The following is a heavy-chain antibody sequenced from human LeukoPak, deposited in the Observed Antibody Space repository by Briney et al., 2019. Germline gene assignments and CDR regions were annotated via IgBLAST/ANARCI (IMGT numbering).Heavy chain of an antibody. CDR2: IKGDGSQK. Sequence: GGSLRLSCAASGFSISNLWMAWVRQAPGKGLESAANIKGDGSQKYYVDAVKGRFTISRDSAKNLLYLQMNSLRAEDTAVYYCATSEGGVWGQGTTVTVSS. V-gene: IGHV3-7*01. D-gene: IGHD3-16*01. CDR3: ATSEGGV. J-gene: IGHJ6*02. CDR1: GFSISNLW.